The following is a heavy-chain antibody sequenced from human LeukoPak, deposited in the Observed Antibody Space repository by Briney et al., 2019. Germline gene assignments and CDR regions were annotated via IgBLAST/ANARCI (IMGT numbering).Heavy chain of an antibody. V-gene: IGHV4-61*02. CDR3: ARDSYCGGDCYDYYYGMDV. CDR1: GGSLSSGSYY. J-gene: IGHJ6*02. D-gene: IGHD2-21*02. Sequence: PSETLSLTCTVSGGSLSSGSYYWSWIRQPAGKGLEWLGRIYTSGSTNYNPSLKSRVTISVDTSKNQFSLKLRSVTAADTAVYYCARDSYCGGDCYDYYYGMDVWGQGTTVTVSS. CDR2: IYTSGST.